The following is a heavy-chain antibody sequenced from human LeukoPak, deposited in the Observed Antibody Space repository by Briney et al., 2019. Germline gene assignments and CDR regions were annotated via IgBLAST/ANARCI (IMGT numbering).Heavy chain of an antibody. CDR3: ARVGQQLVLDY. Sequence: SETLSLTCTVSGGSISSSSYYWGWIRQPPGKGLEWIGSIYYSGSTNYNPSPKSRVTISVDTSKNQFSLKLSSVTAADTAVYYCARVGQQLVLDYWGQGTLVTVSS. J-gene: IGHJ4*02. V-gene: IGHV4-39*07. D-gene: IGHD6-13*01. CDR1: GGSISSSSYY. CDR2: IYYSGST.